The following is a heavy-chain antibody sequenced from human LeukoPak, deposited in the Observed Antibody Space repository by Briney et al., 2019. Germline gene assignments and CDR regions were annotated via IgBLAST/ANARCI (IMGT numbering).Heavy chain of an antibody. J-gene: IGHJ4*02. D-gene: IGHD6-13*01. CDR2: ISYDGSNK. CDR1: GFTFSSYW. CDR3: ARVFPTPGIAAAGPFDY. Sequence: GGSLRLSCAASGFTFSSYWMSWVRQAPGKGLEWVAVISYDGSNKYYADSVKGRFTISRDNSKNTLYLQMNSLRAEDTAVYYCARVFPTPGIAAAGPFDYWGQGTLVTVSS. V-gene: IGHV3-30-3*01.